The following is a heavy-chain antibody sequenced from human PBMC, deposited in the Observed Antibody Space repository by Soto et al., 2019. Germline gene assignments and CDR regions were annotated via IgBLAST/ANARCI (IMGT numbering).Heavy chain of an antibody. D-gene: IGHD3-10*01. J-gene: IGHJ5*02. Sequence: TSETLSLTCTVSGGSISSYDWSWIRQPAGKGLEWIGRIYTSGSTNYNPSLKSRVTMSVDTSKNQFSLKLSSVTAADTAVYYCARDLGYLWFGELLSWFDPWGQGTLVTVSS. CDR1: GGSISSYD. V-gene: IGHV4-4*07. CDR3: ARDLGYLWFGELLSWFDP. CDR2: IYTSGST.